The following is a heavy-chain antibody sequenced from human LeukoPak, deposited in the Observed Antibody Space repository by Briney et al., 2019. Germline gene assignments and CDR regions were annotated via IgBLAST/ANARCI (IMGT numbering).Heavy chain of an antibody. J-gene: IGHJ4*02. Sequence: GGSLRLSCAASGFSFSSYWMSWVRQAPGTGLEWVATIKQDGSEKYFVDSVKGRFTISRDNAKNSLYLQMNSLRAEDTAVYYCARVSLSNSRDYWGQGTLVTVSS. CDR1: GFSFSSYW. CDR2: IKQDGSEK. V-gene: IGHV3-7*01. D-gene: IGHD2-2*01. CDR3: ARVSLSNSRDY.